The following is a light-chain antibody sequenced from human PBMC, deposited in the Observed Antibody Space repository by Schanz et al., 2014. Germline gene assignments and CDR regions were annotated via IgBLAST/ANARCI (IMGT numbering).Light chain of an antibody. CDR2: EGS. J-gene: IGLJ3*02. CDR3: CSYAGSSTSWV. Sequence: QSALTQPASVSGSPGQSITISCTGTSSDVGSYNLVSWYQQHPGKAPKLMIYEGSKRPSGVSNRFSGSKSANTASLTISGLQAEDEADYYCCSYAGSSTSWVFGGGTQLTVL. V-gene: IGLV2-23*01. CDR1: SSDVGSYNL.